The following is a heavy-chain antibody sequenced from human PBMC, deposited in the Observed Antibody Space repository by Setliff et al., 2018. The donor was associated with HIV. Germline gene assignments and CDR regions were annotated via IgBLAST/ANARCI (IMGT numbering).Heavy chain of an antibody. J-gene: IGHJ5*01. D-gene: IGHD3-3*01. V-gene: IGHV1-46*01. CDR2: INPTGGKT. CDR1: GYTFTSYY. CDR3: AREGDPFGAAAYNWFDP. Sequence: ASVKVPCQASGYTFTSYYIYWVRQAPGQGLEWMGIINPTGGKTNYAQKFQGRVTMTRDTSTSTVYMELSSLRSEDTAVYYCAREGDPFGAAAYNWFDPWGQGTRVTVSS.